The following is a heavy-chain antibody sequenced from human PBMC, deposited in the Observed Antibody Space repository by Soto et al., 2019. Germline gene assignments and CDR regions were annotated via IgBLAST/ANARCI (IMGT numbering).Heavy chain of an antibody. CDR3: AVTTATEYFHY. D-gene: IGHD1-1*01. Sequence: QVQLQESCLGLVKPSETLSLTCTVSGGSIRNYYWSWIRQPPGKGLEWIGFIYYSGNTNYNPSLKSRVTISVDTSKNQFSLKMTSVTAADTAVYYCAVTTATEYFHYWGQGTLVTVSS. J-gene: IGHJ1*01. CDR1: GGSIRNYY. CDR2: IYYSGNT. V-gene: IGHV4-59*01.